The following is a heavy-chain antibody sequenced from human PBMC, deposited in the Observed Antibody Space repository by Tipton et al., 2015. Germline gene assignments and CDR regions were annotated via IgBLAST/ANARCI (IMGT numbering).Heavy chain of an antibody. CDR1: SGSFSGYY. J-gene: IGHJ6*02. D-gene: IGHD5-24*01. CDR3: ARGLEHGMDV. V-gene: IGHV4-34*01. CDR2: INDGGRT. Sequence: TLSLTCAVYSGSFSGYYWTWFRQSPGKGLEWIGDINDGGRTDYNPSLKSRVTISVDMSKNQFSLKLSSVTAADTAVYYCARGLEHGMDVWGQGTTVTVSS.